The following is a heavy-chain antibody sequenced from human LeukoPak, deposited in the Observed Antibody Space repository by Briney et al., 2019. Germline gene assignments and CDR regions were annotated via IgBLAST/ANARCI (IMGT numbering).Heavy chain of an antibody. CDR1: GFTVSSSY. CDR2: ISSAGTT. D-gene: IGHD6-13*01. J-gene: IGHJ4*02. CDR3: ARDLEAANTYYFDY. V-gene: IGHV3-66*01. Sequence: GGSLRLSCAASGFTVSSSYMSWVRQAPGEGLEWVSIISSAGTTYYADSVKGRFTISRDNSKNTVYLQVNSLRDEDTAVYYCARDLEAANTYYFDYWGQGTMVTVSS.